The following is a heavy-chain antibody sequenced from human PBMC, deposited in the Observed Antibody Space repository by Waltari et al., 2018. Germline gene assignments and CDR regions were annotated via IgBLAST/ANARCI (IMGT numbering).Heavy chain of an antibody. Sequence: EGQLVESGGGLVQPGGSLRLSCAASGFTFSSYNMNWVRQAPGKGLEWVSYISSSSSTIYYAYSVKGRFTISRDNAKNSLYLQMNSLRGEDTAVYYCARDWFPSDWGQGTLVTVSS. J-gene: IGHJ4*02. V-gene: IGHV3-48*04. CDR3: ARDWFPSD. D-gene: IGHD3-10*01. CDR2: ISSSSSTI. CDR1: GFTFSSYN.